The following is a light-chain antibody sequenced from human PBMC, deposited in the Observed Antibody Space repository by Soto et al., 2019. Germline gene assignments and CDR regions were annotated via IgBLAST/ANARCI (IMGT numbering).Light chain of an antibody. V-gene: IGLV1-40*01. CDR2: GNT. Sequence: QSVLTQPPSVSGAPGQRVTISCTGSSSNIGAGYDVHWYQQLPGTAPKLLIYGNTNRPSGVPDRFSGSKSGASASLAITGVQDEDEDDYYSLSSGRSPRVVFGGGTKLTVL. CDR1: SSNIGAGYD. J-gene: IGLJ2*01. CDR3: LSSGRSPRVV.